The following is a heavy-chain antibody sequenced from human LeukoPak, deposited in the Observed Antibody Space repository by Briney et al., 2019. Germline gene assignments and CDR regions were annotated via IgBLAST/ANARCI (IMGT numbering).Heavy chain of an antibody. CDR1: GYTLTELS. CDR2: ISAYNGNT. J-gene: IGHJ4*02. D-gene: IGHD6-19*01. V-gene: IGHV1-18*01. CDR3: ARVGLYSSGWYTVDY. Sequence: ASVKVSCKVSGYTLTELSMHWVRQAPGKGLEWMGWISAYNGNTNYAQKLQGRVTMTTDTSTSTAYMELRSLRSDDTAVYYCARVGLYSSGWYTVDYWGQGTLVTVSP.